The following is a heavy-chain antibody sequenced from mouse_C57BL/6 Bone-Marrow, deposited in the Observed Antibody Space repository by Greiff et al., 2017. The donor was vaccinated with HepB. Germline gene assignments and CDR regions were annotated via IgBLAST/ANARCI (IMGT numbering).Heavy chain of an antibody. Sequence: QVQLQQPGAELVRPGTSVKLSCKASGYTFTSYWMHWVKQRPGQGLEWIGVIDPSDSYTNYNQKFKGKATLTVDTSSSTAYMQLSSLTSEDSAVYYCARRGTYYVAYWGQGTLVTVSA. D-gene: IGHD2-10*01. CDR1: GYTFTSYW. CDR2: IDPSDSYT. V-gene: IGHV1-59*01. J-gene: IGHJ3*01. CDR3: ARRGTYYVAY.